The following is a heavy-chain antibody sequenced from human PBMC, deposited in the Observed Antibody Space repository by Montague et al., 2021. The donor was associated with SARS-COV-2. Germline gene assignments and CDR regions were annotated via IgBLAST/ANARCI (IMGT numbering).Heavy chain of an antibody. CDR1: GFTFSSYE. J-gene: IGHJ6*02. V-gene: IGHV3-48*03. D-gene: IGHD2-15*01. CDR2: ISSSGSTI. Sequence: SLRLSCAASGFTFSSYEMNWVRQAPGKGLEWVSYISSSGSTIYYSDSXXVRFTISRDNAKNSLYLQMNSLRAEDTAVYYCAGGYSDPDYYYYYGMDVWGQGTTVTVSS. CDR3: AGGYSDPDYYYYYGMDV.